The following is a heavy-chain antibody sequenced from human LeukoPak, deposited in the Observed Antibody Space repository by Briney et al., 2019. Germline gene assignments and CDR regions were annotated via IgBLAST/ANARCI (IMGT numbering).Heavy chain of an antibody. CDR1: GFTFSSYS. V-gene: IGHV3-21*01. J-gene: IGHJ5*02. CDR2: ISSSSSYI. D-gene: IGHD6-19*01. Sequence: PGGSLRLSCAASGFTFSSYSMNWVRQAPGKGLGWVSSISSSSSYIYYADSVKGRFTISRDNAKNSLYLQMNSLRAEDTAVYYCARFAEQWLNADNWFDPWGQGTLVTVSS. CDR3: ARFAEQWLNADNWFDP.